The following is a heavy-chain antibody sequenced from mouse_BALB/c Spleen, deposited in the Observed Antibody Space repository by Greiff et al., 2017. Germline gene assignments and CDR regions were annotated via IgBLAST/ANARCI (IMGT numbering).Heavy chain of an antibody. CDR3: AQAARHFAY. CDR1: GYSITSDYA. J-gene: IGHJ3*01. Sequence: EVMLVESGPGLVKPSQSLSLTCTVTGYSITSDYAWNWIRQFPGNKLEWMGYISYSGSTSYNPSLKSRISITRDTSKNQFFLQLNSVTTEDTATYYCAQAARHFAYWGQGTLVTVSA. CDR2: ISYSGST. V-gene: IGHV3-2*02. D-gene: IGHD6-1*01.